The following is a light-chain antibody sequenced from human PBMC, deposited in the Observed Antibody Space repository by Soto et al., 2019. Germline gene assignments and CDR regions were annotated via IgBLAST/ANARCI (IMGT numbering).Light chain of an antibody. CDR2: KDN. Sequence: SYELTQPPSGSVSPGQTARITCSGDALPKQYAYWYQQKPGQAPVVVIYKDNGRPSGIPERFSGSSSGTTVTLTISGVQAEDEAYYYCQSSDSSGRYPYVFGTGTKVTVL. CDR3: QSSDSSGRYPYV. V-gene: IGLV3-25*02. CDR1: ALPKQY. J-gene: IGLJ1*01.